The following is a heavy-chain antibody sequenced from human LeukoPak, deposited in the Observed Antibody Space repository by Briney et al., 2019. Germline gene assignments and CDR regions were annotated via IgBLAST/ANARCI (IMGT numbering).Heavy chain of an antibody. CDR2: ITWNSRVK. J-gene: IGHJ4*02. CDR1: GFTFDNFA. Sequence: GGSLRLSCAASGFTFDNFAMHWVRQAPGKGLEWVSGITWNSRVKTYTPSVKGRFTISRDNAKTSLYLQMSSLRAEDTALYYCAKDLGPGSMATSPGFDYWGQGTLVTVSS. D-gene: IGHD5-24*01. V-gene: IGHV3-9*01. CDR3: AKDLGPGSMATSPGFDY.